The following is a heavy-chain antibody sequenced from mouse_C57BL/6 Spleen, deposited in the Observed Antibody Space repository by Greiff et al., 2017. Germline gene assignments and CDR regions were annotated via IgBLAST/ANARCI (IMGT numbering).Heavy chain of an antibody. D-gene: IGHD2-1*01. CDR1: GYTFTDYN. CDR3: ARGLGYGNYWCAY. V-gene: IGHV1-22*01. Sequence: VQLQQSGPELVKPGASVKMSCKASGYTFTDYNMHWVKQSHGKSLEWIGYINPNNGGTSYNQKFKGKATLTVNKSSSTAYMELRSLTSEDSAVYYCARGLGYGNYWCAYWGQGTLVTVSA. CDR2: INPNNGGT. J-gene: IGHJ3*01.